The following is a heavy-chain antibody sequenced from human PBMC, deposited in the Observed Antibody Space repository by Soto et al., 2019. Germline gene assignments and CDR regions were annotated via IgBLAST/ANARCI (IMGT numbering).Heavy chain of an antibody. CDR1: GASISSYY. CDR2: IYLGGSI. D-gene: IGHD5-18*01. Sequence: PSETLSLTCSVSGASISSYYYTWIRQTPGKGLEWIGYIYLGGSINYNPSFKSRVTISVDTSKNQFSLKLSSVTAADTAVYYCARGYGRKFDYWGQGTLVTVSS. V-gene: IGHV4-59*12. CDR3: ARGYGRKFDY. J-gene: IGHJ4*02.